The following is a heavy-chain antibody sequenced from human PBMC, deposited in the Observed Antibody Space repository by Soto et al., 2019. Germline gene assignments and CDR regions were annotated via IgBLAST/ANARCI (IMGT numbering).Heavy chain of an antibody. CDR1: GFTFSNSL. CDR2: IKSKTDGGTT. Sequence: GGSLRLSCAASGFTFSNSLMSWVRQAPGKGLEWVGRIKSKTDGGTTDYAAPVKGRFTISRDDSKNTLYLQMNSLKTEDTAVYYCTPEDYDILTGYYKNYYYYYMDVWGKGTTVTVSS. CDR3: TPEDYDILTGYYKNYYYYYMDV. V-gene: IGHV3-15*01. D-gene: IGHD3-9*01. J-gene: IGHJ6*03.